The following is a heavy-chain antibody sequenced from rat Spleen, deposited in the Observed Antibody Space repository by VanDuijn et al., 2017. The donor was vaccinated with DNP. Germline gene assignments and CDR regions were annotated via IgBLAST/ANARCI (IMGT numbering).Heavy chain of an antibody. D-gene: IGHD1-11*01. V-gene: IGHV5-25*01. Sequence: EVQLVESGGGLVQPGRSLKLSCAASGFTFSDYYMAWIRQVPGKGLEWVASITTSGDSTSSPDSVKGRFTISRDNAESTLYLQMNSLRSEDMATYFCARHGRRVFDYWGQGVMVTVSS. CDR2: ITTSGDST. J-gene: IGHJ2*01. CDR1: GFTFSDYY. CDR3: ARHGRRVFDY.